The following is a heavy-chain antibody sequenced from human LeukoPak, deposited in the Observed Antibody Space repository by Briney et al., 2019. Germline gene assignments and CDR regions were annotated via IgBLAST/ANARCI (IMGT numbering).Heavy chain of an antibody. CDR3: ASGSSLLWFGEFDY. CDR1: GGSISSSNW. Sequence: SETLSLTCAVSGGSISSSNWWSWVRQPPGKGLEWIGEIYHSGSTNYNPSLKSRVTISVDKSKNQFSLNLSSVTAADTAVYYCASGSSLLWFGEFDYWGQGTLVTVSS. J-gene: IGHJ4*02. CDR2: IYHSGST. V-gene: IGHV4-4*02. D-gene: IGHD3-10*01.